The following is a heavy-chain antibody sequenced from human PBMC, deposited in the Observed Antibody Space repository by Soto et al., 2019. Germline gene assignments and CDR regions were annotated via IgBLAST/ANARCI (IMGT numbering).Heavy chain of an antibody. CDR3: ARDGCSGGRCYLDY. J-gene: IGHJ4*02. Sequence: GGSLRLSCAASGFTFSSYAMSWVRQAPGKGLEWVAAISGSGGSTYHADSVKGRFTISRDNSKNTLYLQMNSLRVEDTAVYYCARDGCSGGRCYLDYWGRGTLVTVSS. V-gene: IGHV3-23*01. CDR2: ISGSGGST. CDR1: GFTFSSYA. D-gene: IGHD2-15*01.